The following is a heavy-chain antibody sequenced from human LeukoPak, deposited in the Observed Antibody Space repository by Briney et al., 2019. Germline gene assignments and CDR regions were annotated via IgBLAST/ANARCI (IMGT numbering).Heavy chain of an antibody. CDR1: GFIFNDYY. V-gene: IGHV3-11*01. CDR2: ISSSGSII. CDR3: ARDYRCSSTSCKDRTFDY. D-gene: IGHD2-2*01. J-gene: IGHJ4*02. Sequence: GGSLRLSCAASGFIFNDYYMSWIRQAPGKGLEWVSYISSSGSIIYYADSVKGRLTISRDNAKNTLYLQMNSLRVEDTAVYYCARDYRCSSTSCKDRTFDYWGQGTLVTVSS.